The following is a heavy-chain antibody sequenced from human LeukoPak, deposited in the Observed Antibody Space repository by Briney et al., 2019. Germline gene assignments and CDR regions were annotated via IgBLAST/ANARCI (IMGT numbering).Heavy chain of an antibody. J-gene: IGHJ4*02. D-gene: IGHD3-3*01. V-gene: IGHV3-7*01. Sequence: GGSLRLSCAASGFTFSNSWMAWVRQAPGKGLEWVASINPDGSNSYYLDSVKGRFTISRDNAKNSLYLQMNSLRAEDTAVFYCARDRGGTDDFWSGYYTGYFDYWGQGTLVTVSS. CDR1: GFTFSNSW. CDR2: INPDGSNS. CDR3: ARDRGGTDDFWSGYYTGYFDY.